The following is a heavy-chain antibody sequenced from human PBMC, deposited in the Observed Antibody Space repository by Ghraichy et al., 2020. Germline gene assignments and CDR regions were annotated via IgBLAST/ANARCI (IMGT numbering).Heavy chain of an antibody. V-gene: IGHV3-23*01. Sequence: GGSLRLSCAASGFTFSSYAMSWVRQAPGKGLEWVSAISGSGGSTYYADSVKGRFTISRDNSKNTLYLQMNSLRAEDTAVYYCAKSRGVSGPYCGGDCYSESAYYYGMDVWGQGTTVTVSS. CDR2: ISGSGGST. CDR1: GFTFSSYA. D-gene: IGHD2-21*02. J-gene: IGHJ6*02. CDR3: AKSRGVSGPYCGGDCYSESAYYYGMDV.